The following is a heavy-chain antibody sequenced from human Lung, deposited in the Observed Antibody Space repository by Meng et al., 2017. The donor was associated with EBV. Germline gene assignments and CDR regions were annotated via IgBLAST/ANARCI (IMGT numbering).Heavy chain of an antibody. Sequence: QVQLQESGPGLVKPSQTLSLTCIVSGGSISSGGYYWSWIRQHPGKSLEWIGYIYYSGSTYYNPSLKSLVSISVDTSNNQFSLKLSSVTAADTAVYYCARAVDTGYFDYWGQGTLVTASS. V-gene: IGHV4-31*01. CDR3: ARAVDTGYFDY. J-gene: IGHJ4*02. CDR2: IYYSGST. CDR1: GGSISSGGYY. D-gene: IGHD5-18*01.